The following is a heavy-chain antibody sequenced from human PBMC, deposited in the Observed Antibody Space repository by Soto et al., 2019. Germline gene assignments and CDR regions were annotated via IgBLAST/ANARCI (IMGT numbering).Heavy chain of an antibody. CDR2: ISAYNGNT. Sequence: ASVKVSCKASGYTFTSYGISWVRQAPGQGLEWMGWISAYNGNTNYAQKLQGRVTMTTDTSTSTAYMELRSLRSDGTAVYYCARIYYYDSSGQGGFDPWGQGTLVTVSS. J-gene: IGHJ5*02. D-gene: IGHD3-22*01. CDR3: ARIYYYDSSGQGGFDP. V-gene: IGHV1-18*01. CDR1: GYTFTSYG.